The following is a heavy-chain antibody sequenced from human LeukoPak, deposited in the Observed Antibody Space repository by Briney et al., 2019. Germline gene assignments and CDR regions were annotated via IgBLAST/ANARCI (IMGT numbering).Heavy chain of an antibody. D-gene: IGHD1-26*01. V-gene: IGHV4-34*01. CDR2: INHSGST. CDR3: ARLRSSRVGATFDY. CDR1: GGSFSAYY. J-gene: IGHJ4*02. Sequence: SETLSLTCAVYGGSFSAYYWSWIRQPPGEGLEWIGEINHSGSTYYNPSLKSRVTISVDTSKNQFSLKLSSVTAADTAVYYCARLRSSRVGATFDYWGQGTLVTVSS.